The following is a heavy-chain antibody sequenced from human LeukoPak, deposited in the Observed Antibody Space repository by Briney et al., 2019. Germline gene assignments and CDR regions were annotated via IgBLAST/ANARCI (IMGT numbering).Heavy chain of an antibody. CDR3: ARGFASGDYGAD. J-gene: IGHJ4*02. Sequence: GGSLRLSCAAAGFTYSLFWMSWVRQAPGKGLEWVANIKQDGSEKYYVDSVKGRFTISRDNAERSLYLQMNSLRAEDTAVYYCARGFASGDYGADWGQGTLVTVSS. D-gene: IGHD4-17*01. V-gene: IGHV3-7*01. CDR1: GFTYSLFW. CDR2: IKQDGSEK.